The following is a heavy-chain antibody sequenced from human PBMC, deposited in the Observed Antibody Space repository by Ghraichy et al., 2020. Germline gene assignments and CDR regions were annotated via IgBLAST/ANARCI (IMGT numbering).Heavy chain of an antibody. V-gene: IGHV1-69*06. Sequence: SVKVSCKASGGTFSSYAISWVRQAPGQGLGWMGGIIPIFGTANYAQKFQGRVTITADKSTSTAYMELSSLRSEDTAVYYCARDRWAYYYDSSGYYFFDAFDIWGQGTMVTVSS. J-gene: IGHJ3*02. D-gene: IGHD3-22*01. CDR3: ARDRWAYYYDSSGYYFFDAFDI. CDR2: IIPIFGTA. CDR1: GGTFSSYA.